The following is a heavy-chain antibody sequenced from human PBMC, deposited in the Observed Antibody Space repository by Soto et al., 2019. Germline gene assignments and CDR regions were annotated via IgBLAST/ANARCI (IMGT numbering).Heavy chain of an antibody. CDR1: GGSISSSNW. D-gene: IGHD6-19*01. J-gene: IGHJ4*02. CDR2: IYHSGSA. CDR3: ARDNEQWLGYFDY. Sequence: SETLSLTCAVSGGSISSSNWWSWVRQPPGKGLEWIGEIYHSGSANYNPSLKSRVTISVDESKNQFSLKLSSVTAADTAVYYCARDNEQWLGYFDYWGQGTLVTVSS. V-gene: IGHV4-4*02.